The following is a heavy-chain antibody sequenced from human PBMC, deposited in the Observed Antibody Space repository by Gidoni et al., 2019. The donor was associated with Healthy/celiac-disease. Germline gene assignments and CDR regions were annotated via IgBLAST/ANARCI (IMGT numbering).Heavy chain of an antibody. CDR3: ARDRSYRGYFQH. CDR2: ISYDGSNK. J-gene: IGHJ1*01. Sequence: QVQLVESGGGVVQPGRSLRLSCAASGFTFSSYGMHWVRQAPGKGLEWVAVISYDGSNKYYADSVKGRFTISRDNSKNTLYLQMNSLRAEDTAVYYCARDRSYRGYFQHWGQGTLVTVSS. D-gene: IGHD1-26*01. CDR1: GFTFSSYG. V-gene: IGHV3-30*03.